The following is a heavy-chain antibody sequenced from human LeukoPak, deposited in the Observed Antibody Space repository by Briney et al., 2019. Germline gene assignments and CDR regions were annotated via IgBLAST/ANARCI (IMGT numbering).Heavy chain of an antibody. D-gene: IGHD3-10*01. V-gene: IGHV3-21*01. CDR2: ISSGSSYI. J-gene: IGHJ5*02. CDR3: ARARKSGGITMLRGVKDRGWFDP. Sequence: GGSLRXSCAASGFTLSRYSMNWVRQAPGKGLEWVSSISSGSSYIYYAGSVKGRFTISRDNAKNTLYLQMNSLRAEDTAVFYCARARKSGGITMLRGVKDRGWFDPWGQGTLVTVSS. CDR1: GFTLSRYS.